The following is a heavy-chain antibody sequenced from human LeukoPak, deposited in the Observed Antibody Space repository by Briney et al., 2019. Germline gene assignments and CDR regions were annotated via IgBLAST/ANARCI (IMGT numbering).Heavy chain of an antibody. D-gene: IGHD5-12*01. J-gene: IGHJ4*02. V-gene: IGHV4-39*01. Sequence: SETLSLTCTVSGGSVSRGGYYWGWIRQPPGKGLEWIGSIYYSGSTYYNPSLKSRVTISVDTSKNQFSLKLSSVTAADTAVYYCARSPNSGYDPFDYWGQGTLVTVSS. CDR1: GGSVSRGGYY. CDR3: ARSPNSGYDPFDY. CDR2: IYYSGST.